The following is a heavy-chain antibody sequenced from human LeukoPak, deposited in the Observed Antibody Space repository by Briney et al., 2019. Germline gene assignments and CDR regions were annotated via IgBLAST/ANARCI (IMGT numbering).Heavy chain of an antibody. CDR1: RFTFSTYW. J-gene: IGHJ4*02. CDR2: INSDGSST. CDR3: VGSSGWWGFDY. V-gene: IGHV3-74*01. Sequence: PGGSLRLSCAASRFTFSTYWMHWVRQAPGKGLVWVSRINSDGSSTDYADSVKGRFTISRDNAKNTLYLQMDSLRAEDTALYYSVGSSGWWGFDYWGQGTLVTVSS. D-gene: IGHD6-19*01.